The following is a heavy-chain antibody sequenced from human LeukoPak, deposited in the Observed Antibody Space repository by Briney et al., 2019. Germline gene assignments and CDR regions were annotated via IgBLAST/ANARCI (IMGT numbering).Heavy chain of an antibody. CDR1: GGSISSGGYY. Sequence: SETLSLTCTVSGGSISSGGYYWSWIRQHPGKGLEWIGYIYYSGSTYYNPSLKSRVTISVDTSKNQFSLKLSSVTAADTAVYYCARGYTGLRRDAFDIWGQGTMVTVPS. CDR2: IYYSGST. V-gene: IGHV4-31*03. J-gene: IGHJ3*02. CDR3: ARGYTGLRRDAFDI. D-gene: IGHD4-17*01.